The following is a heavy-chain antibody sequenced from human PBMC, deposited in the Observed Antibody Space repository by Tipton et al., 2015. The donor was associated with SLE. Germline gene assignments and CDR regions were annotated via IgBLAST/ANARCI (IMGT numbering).Heavy chain of an antibody. CDR3: ARHDDITMMTNGLDV. CDR1: SGSISSSDW. V-gene: IGHV4-4*02. CDR2: IYRSGSA. D-gene: IGHD3-22*01. J-gene: IGHJ6*02. Sequence: SLRLSCAVSSGSISSSDWWSWVRQPPGKGLEWIGEIYRSGSATYNPSLKSRVTISMDKSKDQFSLNLASVTPADTAVYYCARHDDITMMTNGLDVWGQGTTVTVS.